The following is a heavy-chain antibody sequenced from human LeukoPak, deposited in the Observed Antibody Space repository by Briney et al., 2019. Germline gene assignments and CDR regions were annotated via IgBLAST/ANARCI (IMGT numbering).Heavy chain of an antibody. CDR1: GGTFSSYA. V-gene: IGHV1-69*13. J-gene: IGHJ4*02. Sequence: ASVNVSCKASGGTFSSYAISWVRQAPGQGLEWMGGIIPIFGTANYAQKFQGRVTITADESTSTAYMELSSLRSEDTALYYCARARTGDSDYWGQGTLVTVSS. CDR3: ARARTGDSDY. D-gene: IGHD7-27*01. CDR2: IIPIFGTA.